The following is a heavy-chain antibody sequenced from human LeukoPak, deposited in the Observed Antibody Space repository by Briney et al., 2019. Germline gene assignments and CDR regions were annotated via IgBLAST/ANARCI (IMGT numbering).Heavy chain of an antibody. Sequence: SETLSLTCTVSGGSISSGGYYWSWIRQHPGKGLEWIGYIYYSGSTYYNPSLKSRVTISVDTSKNQFSLKLSSVTAADTAVYYCARELGYCSSTSCHPGGWFDPWGQGTLVTVSS. CDR2: IYYSGST. CDR1: GGSISSGGYY. D-gene: IGHD2-2*01. V-gene: IGHV4-31*03. CDR3: ARELGYCSSTSCHPGGWFDP. J-gene: IGHJ5*02.